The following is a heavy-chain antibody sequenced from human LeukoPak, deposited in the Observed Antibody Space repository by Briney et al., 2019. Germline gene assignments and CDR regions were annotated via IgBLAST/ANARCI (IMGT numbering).Heavy chain of an antibody. J-gene: IGHJ4*02. CDR2: INHSGST. D-gene: IGHD6-25*01. CDR1: GGSFSGYY. CDR3: ASSRLAAGAIDY. Sequence: SETLSLTCAVYGGSFSGYYWSWIRQPPGKGLEWIGEINHSGSTNYNPSLKSRVTISVDTSKRQFSLKVSSVTAADTAVYYCASSRLAAGAIDYWGQGTLVTVSS. V-gene: IGHV4-34*01.